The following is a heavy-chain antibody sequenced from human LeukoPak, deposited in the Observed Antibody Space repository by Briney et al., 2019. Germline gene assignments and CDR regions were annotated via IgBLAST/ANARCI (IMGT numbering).Heavy chain of an antibody. CDR1: GFTFDDYA. CDR3: AKDLAAATPYGMDV. J-gene: IGHJ6*02. V-gene: IGHV3-9*01. Sequence: GRSLRLSCAASGFTFDDYAMHWVRQAPGKGLEWGLGISWNSGSIGYADSVKGRFTISRDNAKNSLYLQMNSLRAEDTALYYCAKDLAAATPYGMDVWGQGTTVTVSS. CDR2: ISWNSGSI. D-gene: IGHD6-13*01.